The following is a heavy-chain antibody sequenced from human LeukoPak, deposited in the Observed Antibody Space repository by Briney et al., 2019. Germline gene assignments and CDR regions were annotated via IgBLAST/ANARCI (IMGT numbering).Heavy chain of an antibody. Sequence: GGSLRLSCAASGFTFSSYSMNWVRQAPGKGLERVSYISSSSSTIYYADSVKGRFTISRDNAKNSLYLQMNSLRAEDTAVYYCASSGSYYSGLGGAFDIWGQGTMVTVSS. CDR3: ASSGSYYSGLGGAFDI. J-gene: IGHJ3*02. D-gene: IGHD3-10*01. V-gene: IGHV3-48*01. CDR1: GFTFSSYS. CDR2: ISSSSSTI.